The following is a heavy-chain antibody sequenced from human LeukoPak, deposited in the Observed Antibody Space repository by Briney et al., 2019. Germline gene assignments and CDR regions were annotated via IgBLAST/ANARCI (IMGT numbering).Heavy chain of an antibody. CDR2: ISDDGSRQ. Sequence: PGGSLRLSCAATGFTFNNYAIHWGRQAPGKSVEWVAFISDDGSRQHYADSVKGRFTISRDNSKNTLNLQMNSLRAEDTAVYYCVKDRTGTYTLDYWGQGTLVTVSS. J-gene: IGHJ4*02. D-gene: IGHD3-10*01. CDR3: VKDRTGTYTLDY. CDR1: GFTFNNYA. V-gene: IGHV3-30-3*02.